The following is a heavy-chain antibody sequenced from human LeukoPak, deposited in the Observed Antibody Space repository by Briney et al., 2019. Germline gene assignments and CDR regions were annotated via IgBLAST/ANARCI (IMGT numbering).Heavy chain of an antibody. J-gene: IGHJ5*02. D-gene: IGHD2-2*01. CDR2: ISTNTGNP. CDR3: ARAGCSSTSCYEAPYNWFDP. V-gene: IGHV7-4-1*02. CDR1: GYTFTSYA. Sequence: ASVKVSCKASGYTFTSYAMNWVRQAPGQGLEWMGWISTNTGNPPYAQGFTGRFVFSLDTSVSTAYLQISSLKAEDAAVYYCARAGCSSTSCYEAPYNWFDPWGQGTLVTVSS.